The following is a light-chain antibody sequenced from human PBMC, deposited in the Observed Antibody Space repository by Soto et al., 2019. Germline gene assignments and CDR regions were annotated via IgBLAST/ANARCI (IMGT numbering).Light chain of an antibody. V-gene: IGLV2-8*01. CDR3: SSYAGSNNLV. Sequence: QSVLTQPPSVSGSPGQSVTISCTGTSSDVGSYNRVSWYQQPPGTAPKLMIHEVTKRPSGVPDRFSGSKSGNTASLTVSGLQGEDEADYYCSSYAGSNNLVFGGGTKLTVL. CDR2: EVT. CDR1: SSDVGSYNR. J-gene: IGLJ2*01.